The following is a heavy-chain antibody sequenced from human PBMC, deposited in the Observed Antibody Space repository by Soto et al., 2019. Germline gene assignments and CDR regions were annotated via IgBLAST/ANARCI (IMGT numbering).Heavy chain of an antibody. V-gene: IGHV3-30-3*01. CDR1: GFTFTSHS. CDR3: ARAHSQHTSSSVAGMDA. J-gene: IGHJ6*02. CDR2: ISYDGSNK. Sequence: SMRLPCAASGFTFTSHSMHWVSQAPGKGLEWVAAISYDGSNKYYADSVKGRFPISRDNSKNTLYLQMDSLRTEDTAVYYCARAHSQHTSSSVAGMDAWGQGTTVPSP. D-gene: IGHD6-6*01.